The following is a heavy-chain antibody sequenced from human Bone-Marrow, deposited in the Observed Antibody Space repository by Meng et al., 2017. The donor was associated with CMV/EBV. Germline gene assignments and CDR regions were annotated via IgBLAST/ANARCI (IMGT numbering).Heavy chain of an antibody. J-gene: IGHJ6*02. CDR1: GYTFTSYY. D-gene: IGHD6-6*01. V-gene: IGHV1-46*01. CDR3: ARLTRAARHYYYYGMDV. CDR2: INPSGGST. Sequence: ASVKVSCKASGYTFTSYYMHWVRQAPGQGLEWMGIINPSGGSTSYAQKFQGRVTMTRDTSTSTVYMELSSLRSEDTAVYYCARLTRAARHYYYYGMDVWGQGTTVTFSS.